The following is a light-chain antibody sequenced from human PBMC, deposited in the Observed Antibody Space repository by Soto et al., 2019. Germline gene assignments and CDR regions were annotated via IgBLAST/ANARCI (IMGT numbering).Light chain of an antibody. V-gene: IGKV1-5*01. CDR3: HQYYKWPLT. Sequence: SHMAWSPSTLSASVVDSVTVTCRASQNVSSWLAWYQHKPSQAPKLLLFDVSTMDSGVPSRFSGSGSGTEFTLTISSLLSEDFAVYYCHQYYKWPLTFGGGTKVDNK. CDR2: DVS. J-gene: IGKJ4*01. CDR1: QNVSSW.